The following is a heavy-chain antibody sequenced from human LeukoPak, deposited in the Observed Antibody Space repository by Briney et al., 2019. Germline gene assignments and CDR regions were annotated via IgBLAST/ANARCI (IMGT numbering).Heavy chain of an antibody. D-gene: IGHD1-14*01. V-gene: IGHV3-9*03. CDR2: ISWNSGSI. J-gene: IGHJ3*02. CDR3: AKGLNLYDAFDI. Sequence: PGRSLRLSCAASGFTFDDHAMHWVRRAPGRGLEWVSGISWNSGSISYADSVKGRFTISRDNAKNSLYLQMNSLRAEDMALYYCAKGLNLYDAFDIWGQGTMVTVSS. CDR1: GFTFDDHA.